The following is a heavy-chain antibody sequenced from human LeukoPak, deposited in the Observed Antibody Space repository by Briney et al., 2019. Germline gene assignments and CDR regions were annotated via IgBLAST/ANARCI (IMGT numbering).Heavy chain of an antibody. Sequence: SVKVSCKASGGTFSSYAISWVRQAPGQGLEWMGRIIPIFGTANYAQKFQGRITITTDESTSTAYMELSSLRSEDTAVYYCARDAQYSSSSDDFDYWGQGTLVTVSS. CDR1: GGTFSSYA. CDR2: IIPIFGTA. D-gene: IGHD6-6*01. J-gene: IGHJ4*02. CDR3: ARDAQYSSSSDDFDY. V-gene: IGHV1-69*05.